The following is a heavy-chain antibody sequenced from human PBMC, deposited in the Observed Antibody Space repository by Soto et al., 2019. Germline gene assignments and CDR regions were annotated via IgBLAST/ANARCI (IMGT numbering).Heavy chain of an antibody. CDR3: ASPSYGSGSFY. Sequence: QVQLVQSGAEVKKPGASVKVSCKASGYTFSTYALHWVRQAPGQRLEWMGWINAGNGNTKYSQKFQGRVTFTRDTSASTSYMELSSLRSEDTAVYYCASPSYGSGSFYWGQGTLFTVSS. V-gene: IGHV1-3*01. CDR1: GYTFSTYA. D-gene: IGHD3-10*01. CDR2: INAGNGNT. J-gene: IGHJ4*02.